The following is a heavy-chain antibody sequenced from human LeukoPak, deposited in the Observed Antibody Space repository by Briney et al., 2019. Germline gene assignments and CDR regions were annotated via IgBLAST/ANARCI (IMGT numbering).Heavy chain of an antibody. CDR1: GRSISSGSYY. CDR3: ARDLHGDWFDP. CDR2: IYTSGST. J-gene: IGHJ5*02. D-gene: IGHD3-3*01. Sequence: SQTLSLTCTVSGRSISSGSYYWNWIRQPAGKGLEWIGRIYTSGSTNYNPSLKSRVIISVDTSKNQFSLKLSSVTAADTAVYYCARDLHGDWFDPWGQGTLVTVSS. V-gene: IGHV4-61*02.